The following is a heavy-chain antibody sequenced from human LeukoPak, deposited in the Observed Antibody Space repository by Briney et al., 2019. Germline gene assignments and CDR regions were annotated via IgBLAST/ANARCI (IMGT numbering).Heavy chain of an antibody. V-gene: IGHV3-23*01. D-gene: IGHD3-22*01. CDR2: ISGGGGST. Sequence: GGSLRLSCAASGFTFSSYAMSWVRQAPGKGLEWVSTISGGGGSTYYSDSVKSRFTISRDNSKNTLYLQMNSLRAEDTAIYYCAKENWGYNWKYDSSGSGINYWGQGTLVTFSS. J-gene: IGHJ4*02. CDR1: GFTFSSYA. CDR3: AKENWGYNWKYDSSGSGINY.